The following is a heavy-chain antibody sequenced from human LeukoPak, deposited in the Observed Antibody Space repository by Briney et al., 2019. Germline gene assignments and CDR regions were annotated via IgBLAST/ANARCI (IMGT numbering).Heavy chain of an antibody. Sequence: ASVKVSCKVSGYTLTELSMHWVRQAPGKGLEWMGGFDPEDGETIYAQKFQGRVTMTEDTSTDTAYMELSSLRSEDTAVYYCATVKIIAGFGEPNFDYWGQGTLVTVSS. V-gene: IGHV1-24*01. D-gene: IGHD3-10*01. CDR1: GYTLTELS. CDR2: FDPEDGET. CDR3: ATVKIIAGFGEPNFDY. J-gene: IGHJ4*02.